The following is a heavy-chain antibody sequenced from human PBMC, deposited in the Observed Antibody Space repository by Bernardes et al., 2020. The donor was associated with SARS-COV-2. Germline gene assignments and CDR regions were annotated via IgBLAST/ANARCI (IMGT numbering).Heavy chain of an antibody. J-gene: IGHJ5*01. CDR2: IMASSSFI. V-gene: IGHV3-21*01. CDR1: VFTSSSFT. Sequence: GSVRFPYTAAVFTSSSFTMNWFSPAPGKFLEWVSSIMASSSFINYADSVKGRFTISRDNSKNSLFLQMNNLRVEDTAVYYCARGRTGAWGPGTLVTVSS. CDR3: ARGRTGA. D-gene: IGHD7-27*01.